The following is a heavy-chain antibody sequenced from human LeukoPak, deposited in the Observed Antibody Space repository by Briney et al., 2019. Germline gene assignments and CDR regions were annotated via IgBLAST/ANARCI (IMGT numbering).Heavy chain of an antibody. CDR3: ARSRPATYYYDSSGHNWFDP. Sequence: GGSLRLSCAASGFTFSSYSMNWVRQAPGKGLEWVSYVSSSSSTIYYADSVKGRFTISRDNAKNSLYLQMNSLRAEDTAVYYCARSRPATYYYDSSGHNWFDPWGQGTLVTDSS. V-gene: IGHV3-48*04. D-gene: IGHD3-22*01. J-gene: IGHJ5*02. CDR2: VSSSSSTI. CDR1: GFTFSSYS.